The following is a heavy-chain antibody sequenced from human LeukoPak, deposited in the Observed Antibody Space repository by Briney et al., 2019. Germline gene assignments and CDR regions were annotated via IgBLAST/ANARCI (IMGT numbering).Heavy chain of an antibody. D-gene: IGHD3-9*01. CDR1: GGSFSGYY. Sequence: PSETLSLTCAVYGGSFSGYYWSWIRQPPGKGLEWIGEINHSGSTNYNPSLKSRVTISVDTSKNQFSLKLSSVTAADTAVYYCARARVRYFDPYRMIYYYYYMDVWGKGTTVTVSS. CDR2: INHSGST. J-gene: IGHJ6*03. CDR3: ARARVRYFDPYRMIYYYYYMDV. V-gene: IGHV4-34*01.